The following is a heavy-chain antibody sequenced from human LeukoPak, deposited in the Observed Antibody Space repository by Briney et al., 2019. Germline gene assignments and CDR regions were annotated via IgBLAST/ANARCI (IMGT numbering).Heavy chain of an antibody. J-gene: IGHJ6*02. CDR2: IYCSGST. D-gene: IGHD1-26*01. Sequence: SETLSLTCTVSGGSISSYYWSWIRQPPGKGLEWIGYIYCSGSTNYNPSLKSRVTISVDTSKNQFSLKLSSVTAADTAVYYCARDAVGPNPDSGDYGMDVWGQGTTVTVSS. CDR3: ARDAVGPNPDSGDYGMDV. CDR1: GGSISSYY. V-gene: IGHV4-59*01.